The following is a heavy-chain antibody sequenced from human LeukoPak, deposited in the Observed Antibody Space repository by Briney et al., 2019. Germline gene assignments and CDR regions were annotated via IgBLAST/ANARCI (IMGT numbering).Heavy chain of an antibody. V-gene: IGHV1-3*01. J-gene: IGHJ4*02. CDR2: INAGNGNT. D-gene: IGHD5-24*01. Sequence: ASMKVSCKASGYSFSTYTMNLVRQAPGQRLEWMGWINAGNGNTKYSQKFQGRVTITRDTSASTAYMEMRSLRSEDTTVYYCAREIDRDDYNRFFDYWGQGTLVTVSS. CDR1: GYSFSTYT. CDR3: AREIDRDDYNRFFDY.